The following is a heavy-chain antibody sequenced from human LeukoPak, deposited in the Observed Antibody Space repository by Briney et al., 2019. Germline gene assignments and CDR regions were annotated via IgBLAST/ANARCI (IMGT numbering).Heavy chain of an antibody. J-gene: IGHJ4*02. CDR2: LGTAGDT. CDR1: GGSISSYY. CDR3: ARQSTPHGNFDY. Sequence: PSETLSLTCTVSGGSISSYYWSWIRQPPGKGLEWVSALGTAGDTFYPGSVKGRFTISRDNAKKSLFLQMNSLRVEDTAIYYCARQSTPHGNFDYWGQGTLVTVSS. D-gene: IGHD5-24*01. V-gene: IGHV3-13*01.